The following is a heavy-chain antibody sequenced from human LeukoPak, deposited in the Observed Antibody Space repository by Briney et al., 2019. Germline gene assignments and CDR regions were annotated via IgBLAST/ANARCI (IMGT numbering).Heavy chain of an antibody. CDR2: IYHSGST. J-gene: IGHJ4*02. CDR3: ARLISAVIAEYYFDY. D-gene: IGHD6-13*01. Sequence: SETLSLTCAVSGGSISSSNWWSWVRQPPGKGLEWIGEIYHSGSTNYNPSLKSRVTISVDKSKNQFSLKLSSVTAADTAVYYCARLISAVIAEYYFDYWGQGTLVTVSS. CDR1: GGSISSSNW. V-gene: IGHV4-4*02.